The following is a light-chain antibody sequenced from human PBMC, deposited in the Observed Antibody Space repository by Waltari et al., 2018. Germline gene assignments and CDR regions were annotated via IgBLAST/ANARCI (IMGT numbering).Light chain of an antibody. J-gene: IGKJ1*01. Sequence: EIVLTQSPGTLSLSRGERATLSCRASQSVSSSYLAWYQQKPGQAPRLLIYGASSGATGIPDRFSGSGSGTDFTLTISRLEPEDFAVYYCHQYGSSPRTFGQGTKVEIK. CDR3: HQYGSSPRT. CDR2: GAS. CDR1: QSVSSSY. V-gene: IGKV3-20*01.